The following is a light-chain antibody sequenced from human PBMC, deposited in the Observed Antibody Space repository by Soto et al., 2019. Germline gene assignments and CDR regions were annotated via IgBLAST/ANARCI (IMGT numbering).Light chain of an antibody. CDR3: SSYAGSNNYV. Sequence: QSVLTQPPSASGSPGQSVTMSWTGTSSDVGAYNYVSWYQQHPGKAPKLMIYEVSKRPSGVPDRFSGSKSGNTASLTVSGLQADDEADYYCSSYAGSNNYVFGTGTKV. CDR1: SSDVGAYNY. V-gene: IGLV2-8*01. CDR2: EVS. J-gene: IGLJ1*01.